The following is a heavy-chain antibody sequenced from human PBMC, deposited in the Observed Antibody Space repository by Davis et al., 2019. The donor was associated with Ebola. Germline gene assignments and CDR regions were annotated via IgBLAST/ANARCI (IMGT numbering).Heavy chain of an antibody. CDR2: ISAYNGNT. CDR1: GYTFTSYG. Sequence: ASVTVSCKASGYTFTSYGISWVRQAPGQGLEWMGWISAYNGNTNDAQKLQGRVTMTRNTSISTAYMELSSLRSEDTAVYYCARETYYYGSGIAGAFDPWGQGTLVTVSS. D-gene: IGHD3-10*01. V-gene: IGHV1-18*01. J-gene: IGHJ5*02. CDR3: ARETYYYGSGIAGAFDP.